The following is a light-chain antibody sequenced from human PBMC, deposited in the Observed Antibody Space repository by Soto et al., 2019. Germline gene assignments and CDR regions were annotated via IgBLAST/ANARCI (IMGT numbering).Light chain of an antibody. CDR3: QQYGTSPLT. Sequence: EIVLTPSPGTLSLSAGERATLSCRASQSVSSSYLAWYQQKPGQAPRLLICGGSSRATGIPERFSGSGSGTDFTLTISRLEPEDFAVYYCQQYGTSPLTFGGGTKVNIK. V-gene: IGKV3-20*01. CDR1: QSVSSSY. CDR2: GGS. J-gene: IGKJ4*01.